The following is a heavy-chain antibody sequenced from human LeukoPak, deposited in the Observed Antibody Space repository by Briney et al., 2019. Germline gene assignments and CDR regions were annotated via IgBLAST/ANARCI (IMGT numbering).Heavy chain of an antibody. D-gene: IGHD6-19*01. Sequence: GGSLRLSCAASGFTFSSYAMHWVRQAPGKGLEWVAVISYDGSNKYYADSVKGRLTISRDNSKNTLYLQMNSLRAEDTAVYYCAKGYNSDWFGEIGFWGQGTLVTVSS. CDR2: ISYDGSNK. V-gene: IGHV3-30*04. J-gene: IGHJ4*02. CDR1: GFTFSSYA. CDR3: AKGYNSDWFGEIGF.